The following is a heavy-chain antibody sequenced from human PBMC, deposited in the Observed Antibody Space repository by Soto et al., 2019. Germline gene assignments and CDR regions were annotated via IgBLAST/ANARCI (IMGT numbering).Heavy chain of an antibody. Sequence: VQLQESGPGLVKPSETLSLTCTVSDGSISSYYWTWIRQPPGKGLEWIGFMYNSGSTHYNPSLKSRVTISLDTSKSQFSLNLRSVTAADTAVYYCASMGYHYGSGSYPLDYWGQGTLVTVSS. CDR2: MYNSGST. CDR1: DGSISSYY. D-gene: IGHD3-10*01. CDR3: ASMGYHYGSGSYPLDY. V-gene: IGHV4-59*08. J-gene: IGHJ4*02.